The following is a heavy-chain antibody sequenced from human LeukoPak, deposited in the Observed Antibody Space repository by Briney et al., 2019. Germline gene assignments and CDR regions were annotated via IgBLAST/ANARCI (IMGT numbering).Heavy chain of an antibody. CDR2: TYYRSKWYN. V-gene: IGHV6-1*01. J-gene: IGHJ5*02. CDR1: GDSFSSNSAA. D-gene: IGHD1-1*01. Sequence: SQTLSLTCAISGDSFSSNSAAWNWISQSPSIGLEWLGRTYYRSKWYNEYALSVKSRITINPDTSKNQFSLQLNSVTPEATAVYYCARERTGFDPWGQGTLVTVSS. CDR3: ARERTGFDP.